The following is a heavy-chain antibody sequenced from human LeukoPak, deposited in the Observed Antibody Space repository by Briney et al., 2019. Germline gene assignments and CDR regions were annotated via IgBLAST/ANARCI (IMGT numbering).Heavy chain of an antibody. CDR1: GGSISSGGYY. J-gene: IGHJ4*02. CDR2: IYYSGST. V-gene: IGHV4-31*03. Sequence: PSETLSLTCTVSGGSISSGGYYWSWIRQHPGKGLEWIGHIYYSGSTYYNPSLKSRVTISVDTSKNQFSLKLSSATAADTAVYYCARGALWGSYRYTYFDYWGQGTLVTVSS. CDR3: ARGALWGSYRYTYFDY. D-gene: IGHD3-16*02.